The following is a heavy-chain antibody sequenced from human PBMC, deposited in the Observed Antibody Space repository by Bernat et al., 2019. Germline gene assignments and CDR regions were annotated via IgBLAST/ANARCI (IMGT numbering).Heavy chain of an antibody. CDR2: ISVGNGKT. D-gene: IGHD2-15*01. CDR1: GYTFTNYA. CDR3: ARDLVVAATDTYWYFDL. Sequence: QVQLVQSGTEVKKPGASVKVSCKASGYTFTNYAMHWVRRAPGQGLEWMGWISVGNGKTKYSQKFQGRVTITRDTSASTAYMELSSLRSEDTAVYYCARDLVVAATDTYWYFDLWGRGTLVTVSS. V-gene: IGHV1-3*01. J-gene: IGHJ2*01.